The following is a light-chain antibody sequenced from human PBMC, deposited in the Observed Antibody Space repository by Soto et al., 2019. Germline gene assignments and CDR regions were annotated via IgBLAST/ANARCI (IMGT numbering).Light chain of an antibody. CDR3: QSYDSSTVV. V-gene: IGLV6-57*04. CDR2: EDN. CDR1: SGSIASNY. J-gene: IGLJ2*01. Sequence: NFMLTQPHSVSESPGKTVTISCTRSSGSIASNYVQWYQQRPGSAPTTVSYEDNQRPSGVPARFSGSIDSSSNSASLTISGLKTEDEADYYCQSYDSSTVVFGGGTKLTVL.